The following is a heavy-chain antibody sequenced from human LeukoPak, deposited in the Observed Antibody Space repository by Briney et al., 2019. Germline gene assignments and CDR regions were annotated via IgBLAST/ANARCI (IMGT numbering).Heavy chain of an antibody. CDR3: ARDYYDSSGYSFQH. Sequence: GGSLRLSCAASGFTFSDYYMSWIRQAPGKGLEWVSYISSSGSTIYYADSVKGRFTISRDNAKNSLYLQMNSLRAEDTAVYYCARDYYDSSGYSFQHWGQGTLVTVSS. J-gene: IGHJ1*01. CDR2: ISSSGSTI. V-gene: IGHV3-11*01. D-gene: IGHD3-22*01. CDR1: GFTFSDYY.